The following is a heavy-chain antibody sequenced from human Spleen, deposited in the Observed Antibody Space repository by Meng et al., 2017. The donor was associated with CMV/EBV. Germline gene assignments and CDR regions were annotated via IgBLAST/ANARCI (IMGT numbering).Heavy chain of an antibody. J-gene: IGHJ6*02. CDR2: IYYTGNT. CDR1: GGSIRSGAYY. Sequence: SETLSLTCSVSGGSIRSGAYYWSWIRQPPGKGLEWIGYIYYTGNTNYHPSLKSRLTISTDTSKNHFSLRLTSVTAADTAVYYCARERVRAPDYGMDVWGQGTTVTVSS. CDR3: ARERVRAPDYGMDV. V-gene: IGHV4-30-4*01.